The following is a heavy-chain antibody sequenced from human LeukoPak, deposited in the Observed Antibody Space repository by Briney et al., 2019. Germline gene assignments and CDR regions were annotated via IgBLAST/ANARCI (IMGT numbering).Heavy chain of an antibody. CDR1: GYTFTGYY. J-gene: IGHJ4*02. V-gene: IGHV1-2*02. CDR3: ASAREYYDSCGYYYYY. Sequence: GASVKVSCKASGYTFTGYYMHWVRQAPGQGLEWMGWINPNSGGTNYAQKFQGRVTMTRDTSISTAYMELSRLRSDDTAVYYCASAREYYDSCGYYYYYWGQGTLVTVSS. CDR2: INPNSGGT. D-gene: IGHD3-22*01.